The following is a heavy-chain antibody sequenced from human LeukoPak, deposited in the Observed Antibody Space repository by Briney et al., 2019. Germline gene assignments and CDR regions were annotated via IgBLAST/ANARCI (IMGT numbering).Heavy chain of an antibody. J-gene: IGHJ6*02. CDR1: GGSFSGYY. D-gene: IGHD3-10*01. V-gene: IGHV4-34*01. Sequence: ETLSLTXAXYGGSFSGYYWSWIRQPPGKGLEWIGEINHSGSTNYNPSLKSRVTISVDTSKNQFSLKLSSVTAADTAVYYCASRRYYYGSGSYSLYYGMDVWGQGTTVTVSS. CDR2: INHSGST. CDR3: ASRRYYYGSGSYSLYYGMDV.